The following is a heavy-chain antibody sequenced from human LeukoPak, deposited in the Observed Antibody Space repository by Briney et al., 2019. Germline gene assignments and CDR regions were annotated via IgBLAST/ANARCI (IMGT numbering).Heavy chain of an antibody. Sequence: GASLRLSCAASGFTVSSNYMSWVRQAPGKGLEWVSVIYSGGSTYYADSVKGRFTISRDNSKNTLYLQMNSLRAEDTAVYYCARDRSWPSYFDYWGQGTLVTVSS. CDR2: IYSGGST. CDR3: ARDRSWPSYFDY. V-gene: IGHV3-53*01. CDR1: GFTVSSNY. D-gene: IGHD6-13*01. J-gene: IGHJ4*02.